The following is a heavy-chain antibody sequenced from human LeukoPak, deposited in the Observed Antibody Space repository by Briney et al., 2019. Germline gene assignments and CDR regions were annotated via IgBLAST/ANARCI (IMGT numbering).Heavy chain of an antibody. CDR1: GFTFSSYW. Sequence: PGGSLRLSCAASGFTFSSYWMSWVRQAPGKGLEWVANIKQDGSEKYYVDSVKGRFTISRDNAKNSLYLQMNSLRAEDTAVYYCARGHSITIFGVADYWGEGTLVTVSS. CDR2: IKQDGSEK. V-gene: IGHV3-7*04. D-gene: IGHD3-3*01. CDR3: ARGHSITIFGVADY. J-gene: IGHJ4*02.